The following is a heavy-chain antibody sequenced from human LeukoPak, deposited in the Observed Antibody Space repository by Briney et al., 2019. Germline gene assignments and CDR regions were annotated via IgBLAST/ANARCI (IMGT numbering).Heavy chain of an antibody. D-gene: IGHD2/OR15-2a*01. CDR2: ISSSSSYI. CDR3: AKSEIVLYYYYGMDV. CDR1: GFTFSSYS. V-gene: IGHV3-21*04. J-gene: IGHJ6*02. Sequence: GGSLRLSCAASGFTFSSYSMNWVRQAPGKGLEWVSSISSSSSYIYYADSVKGRFTISRDNSKNSLYLQMNSLRTEDTALYYCAKSEIVLYYYYGMDVWGQGTTVTVSS.